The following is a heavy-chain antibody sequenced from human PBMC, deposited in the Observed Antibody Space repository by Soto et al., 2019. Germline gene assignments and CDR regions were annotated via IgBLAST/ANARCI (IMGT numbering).Heavy chain of an antibody. J-gene: IGHJ4*02. D-gene: IGHD4-17*01. CDR2: IIPIFGTA. Sequence: QVQLVQSGAEVKKPGSSVKVSCKASGGTFSSYAISWVRQAPGQGLEWMGGIIPIFGTANYAQKFQGRVTITXXEXTXTAYMELSSLRSEDTAVYYCARDRRDDYGNFGPMDYWGQGTLVTVSS. CDR1: GGTFSSYA. CDR3: ARDRRDDYGNFGPMDY. V-gene: IGHV1-69*05.